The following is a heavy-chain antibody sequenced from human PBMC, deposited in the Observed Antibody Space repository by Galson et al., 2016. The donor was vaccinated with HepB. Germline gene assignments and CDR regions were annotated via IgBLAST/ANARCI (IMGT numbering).Heavy chain of an antibody. J-gene: IGHJ4*02. CDR3: AKGVAGKGFDY. CDR2: IWYDGTSK. V-gene: IGHV3-33*06. D-gene: IGHD6-19*01. CDR1: GFTFSNFA. Sequence: SLRLSCAASGFTFSNFAMHWVRQAPGKGLEWVAVIWYDGTSKYYVDSVKGRFTISRDNSKNTLYLQMNSLRAEDTAVYYCAKGVAGKGFDYWGQGTLVTVSS.